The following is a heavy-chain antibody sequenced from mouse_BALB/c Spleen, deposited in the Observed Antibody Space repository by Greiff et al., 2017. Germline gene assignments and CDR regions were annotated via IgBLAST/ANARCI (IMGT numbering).Heavy chain of an antibody. CDR2: ISSGGSYT. CDR3: ARDGDYYGSKDAMDY. D-gene: IGHD1-1*01. V-gene: IGHV5-9-4*01. CDR1: GFTFSSYA. Sequence: EVQLVESGGGLVKPGGSLKLSCAASGFTFSSYAMSWVRQSPEKRLEWVAEISSGGSYTYYPDTVTGRFTISRDNAKNTLYLEMSSLRSEDTAMYYCARDGDYYGSKDAMDYWGQGTSVTVSS. J-gene: IGHJ4*01.